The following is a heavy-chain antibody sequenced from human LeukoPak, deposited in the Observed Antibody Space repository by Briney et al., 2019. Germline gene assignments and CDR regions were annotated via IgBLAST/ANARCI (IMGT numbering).Heavy chain of an antibody. CDR3: ARDDPYSSNYYMDV. CDR1: GFTFNTFS. V-gene: IGHV3-48*02. Sequence: GGSLRLSCAASGFTFNTFSLHWVRQAPGKGLEWVSYISSSGSTKYYTDSVKGRFTISRDNAKNSLYLQMNSLRDEDTAVYYCARDDPYSSNYYMDVWAKGTTVTVSS. D-gene: IGHD6-19*01. CDR2: ISSSGSTK. J-gene: IGHJ6*03.